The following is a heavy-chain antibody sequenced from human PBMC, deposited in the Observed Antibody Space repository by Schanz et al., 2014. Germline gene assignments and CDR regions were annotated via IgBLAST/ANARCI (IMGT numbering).Heavy chain of an antibody. CDR2: IKQDGSEK. CDR3: AGGEYQLLYGN. CDR1: GFGFDDYA. Sequence: EMQLLESGGGLAQPGGSLRLSCAASGFGFDDYAMSWVRQAPGKGLEWVANIKQDGSEKYYVDSVKGRFTISRDNSKNALYLQMDSLRAEDTAVYYCAGGEYQLLYGNWGQGTLVTVSS. V-gene: IGHV3-7*01. D-gene: IGHD2-2*02. J-gene: IGHJ4*02.